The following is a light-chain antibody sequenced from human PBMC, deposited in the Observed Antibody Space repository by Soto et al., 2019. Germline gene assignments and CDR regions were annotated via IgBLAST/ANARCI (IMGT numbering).Light chain of an antibody. Sequence: QTVVTQPPSASGTPGQRGTISCSGSTSNIGSNHVYWYQQLPGTAPKLVIYYSNQRPAGVPDRFSGSKSGASASLAISGLRSEDEADYYCAAWDDSPSGLVFGGGTKLTVL. CDR1: TSNIGSNH. CDR2: YSN. J-gene: IGLJ3*02. V-gene: IGLV1-47*01. CDR3: AAWDDSPSGLV.